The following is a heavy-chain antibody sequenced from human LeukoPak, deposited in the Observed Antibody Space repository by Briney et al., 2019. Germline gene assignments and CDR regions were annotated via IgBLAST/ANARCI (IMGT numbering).Heavy chain of an antibody. CDR3: ARVGDLNYFDY. D-gene: IGHD3-16*01. CDR2: ISNHGSHT. Sequence: GGSLRLSCAASGFIFSRYGMSWVRQAPGKGLKYVSAISNHGSHTYYANSVKDRFTISRDNSKNTLYLQMGSLRAEDMAVYYCARVGDLNYFDYWGQGTLVTVSS. V-gene: IGHV3-64*01. J-gene: IGHJ4*02. CDR1: GFIFSRYG.